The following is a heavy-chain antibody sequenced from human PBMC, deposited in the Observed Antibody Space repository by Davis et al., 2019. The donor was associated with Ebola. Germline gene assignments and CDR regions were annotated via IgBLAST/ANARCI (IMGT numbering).Heavy chain of an antibody. CDR2: IYSGGTT. J-gene: IGHJ4*02. CDR3: ARRPTGMHHFDF. V-gene: IGHV3-53*01. CDR1: GFTVSNTH. Sequence: GESLKISCAASGFTVSNTHITWVRQTPGKGLECVSVIYSGGTTYYVDSVKGRFAISRDNTQDTVYLEMGYLTAEDTAVYYCARRPTGMHHFDFWGQGTPVTVSS. D-gene: IGHD1-1*01.